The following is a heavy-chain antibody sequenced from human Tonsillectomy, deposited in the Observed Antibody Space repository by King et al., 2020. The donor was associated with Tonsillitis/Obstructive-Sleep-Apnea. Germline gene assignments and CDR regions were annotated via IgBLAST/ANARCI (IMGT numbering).Heavy chain of an antibody. Sequence: QLVQSGAEVKKPGESLKISCKGSGYSFIHYCIGWVRQMPGKGLEWMGIIYPGDSDTIYSTSFPGQVTISADKSISTAYLQWIGLKASDTAKDYCARAVYYDYDIFVWGQGTTLTVAS. V-gene: IGHV5-51*03. J-gene: IGHJ6*02. CDR2: IYPGDSDT. CDR3: ARAVYYDYDIFV. CDR1: GYSFIHYC. D-gene: IGHD6-19*01.